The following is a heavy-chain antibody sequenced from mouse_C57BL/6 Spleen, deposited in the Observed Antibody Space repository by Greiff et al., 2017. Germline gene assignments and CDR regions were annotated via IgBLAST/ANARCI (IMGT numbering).Heavy chain of an antibody. Sequence: QVQLQQPGAELVKPGASVKLSCKASGYTFTSYWMHWVKQRPGQGLEWIGMIHPNSGSTNYNEKFKSKATLTVDKSSSTAYMQLSSLTSEDAAVYYCARGITTVVADDYWGQGTTLTVSS. CDR1: GYTFTSYW. CDR2: IHPNSGST. D-gene: IGHD1-1*01. J-gene: IGHJ2*01. CDR3: ARGITTVVADDY. V-gene: IGHV1-64*01.